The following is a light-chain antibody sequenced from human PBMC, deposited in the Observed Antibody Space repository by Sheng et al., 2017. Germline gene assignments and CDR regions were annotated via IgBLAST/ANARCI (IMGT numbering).Light chain of an antibody. CDR2: QDN. CDR3: QARDSGTFYV. J-gene: IGLJ1*01. V-gene: IGLV3-1*01. Sequence: SYELAQPPSVSVTPGQTASITCSGDKLGDKYASWYQQKPGQSPILLIYQDNKRPSGIPERFSGSNSGNTATLTISGTQAMDEADYYCQARDSGTFYVFGTGTKVTVL. CDR1: KLGDKY.